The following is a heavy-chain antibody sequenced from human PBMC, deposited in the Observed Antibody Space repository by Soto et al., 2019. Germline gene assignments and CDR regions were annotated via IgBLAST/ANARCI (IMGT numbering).Heavy chain of an antibody. V-gene: IGHV4-30-4*01. D-gene: IGHD3-22*01. CDR1: GGSISSGDYY. J-gene: IGHJ3*02. CDR2: IYYSGST. CDR3: ARVPSSYDSSGYHDAFDI. Sequence: SETLSLTCTVSGGSISSGDYYWSWIRQPPGKGLEWIGYIYYSGSTYYNPSLKSRVTISVDTSKNQFSLKLSSVTAAGTAVYYCARVPSSYDSSGYHDAFDIWGQGTMVTVSS.